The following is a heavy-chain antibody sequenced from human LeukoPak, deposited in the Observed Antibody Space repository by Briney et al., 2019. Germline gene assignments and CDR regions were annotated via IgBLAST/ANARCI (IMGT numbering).Heavy chain of an antibody. CDR2: IYHSGST. Sequence: PSETLSLTCAVSGGSISSSNWWSWVRQPPGKGLEWIGEIYHSGSTNYNPSLKSRVTISVDKSKNQFSLKLSSVTAADTAVYYCAKLLWFGEPPAHDAFDIWGQGTMVTVSS. CDR1: GGSISSSNW. J-gene: IGHJ3*02. D-gene: IGHD3-10*01. V-gene: IGHV4-4*02. CDR3: AKLLWFGEPPAHDAFDI.